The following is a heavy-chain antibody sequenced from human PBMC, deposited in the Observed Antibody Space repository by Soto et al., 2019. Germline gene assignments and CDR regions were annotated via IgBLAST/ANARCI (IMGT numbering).Heavy chain of an antibody. D-gene: IGHD6-19*01. J-gene: IGHJ4*02. CDR1: GASISGYH. V-gene: IGHV4-59*08. CDR2: LYYTGST. CDR3: ARGFAIGWYTYFFDL. Sequence: PSETLSLTCTVSGASISGYHWGWIRQPPGKGLEWIGYLYYTGSTHYNPSLKSRVTMSVDTSKNQFSLKLNSVTTADTSLYYFARGFAIGWYTYFFDLWGQGPLVTVSS.